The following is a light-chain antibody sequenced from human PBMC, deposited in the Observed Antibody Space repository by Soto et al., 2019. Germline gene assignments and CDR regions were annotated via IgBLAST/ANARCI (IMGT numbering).Light chain of an antibody. J-gene: IGLJ1*01. CDR3: CSYTGSSTPYV. Sequence: QSALTQPASVSGSPGQSITISCTGTSSDVGGYNYVSWYQQHPGKAPKLRIYEVSNGPSGVSNRFSGSKSGNTASLTISGLQAEDEADYYCCSYTGSSTPYVFGTGTKLTV. V-gene: IGLV2-14*01. CDR2: EVS. CDR1: SSDVGGYNY.